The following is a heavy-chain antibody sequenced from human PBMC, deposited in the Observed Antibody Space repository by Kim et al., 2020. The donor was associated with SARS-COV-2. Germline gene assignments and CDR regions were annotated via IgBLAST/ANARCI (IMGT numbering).Heavy chain of an antibody. CDR2: ISYDGSNK. D-gene: IGHD3-10*01. J-gene: IGHJ3*02. V-gene: IGHV3-33*05. CDR3: ASGGAFDI. CDR1: GFTFSSYG. Sequence: GGSLRLSCAASGFTFSSYGMHWVRQAPGKGLEWVAVISYDGSNKYYADSVKGRFTISRDNSKNTLYLQMNSLRAEDTAVYYCASGGAFDIWGQGTMVTVSS.